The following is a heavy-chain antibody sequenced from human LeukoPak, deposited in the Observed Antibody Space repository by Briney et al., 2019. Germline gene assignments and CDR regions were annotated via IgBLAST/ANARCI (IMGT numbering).Heavy chain of an antibody. V-gene: IGHV3-21*01. CDR2: ISSSSSYI. CDR3: ASDILYYTY. D-gene: IGHD2-8*01. J-gene: IGHJ4*02. CDR1: GFTVSSNY. Sequence: GGSLRLSCAASGFTVSSNYMSWVRQAPGKGLEWVSSISSSSSYIYYADSVKGRFTTSRDNAKNSLYLQMNSLRAEDTAVYYCASDILYYTYWGQGTLVTVSS.